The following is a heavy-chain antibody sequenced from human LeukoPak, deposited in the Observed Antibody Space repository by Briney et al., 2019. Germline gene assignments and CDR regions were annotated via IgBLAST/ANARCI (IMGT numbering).Heavy chain of an antibody. V-gene: IGHV3-21*01. D-gene: IGHD3-9*01. J-gene: IGHJ4*02. CDR2: ISSSSSYI. Sequence: GGSLRLSCAASGFTFSSYSMNWVRQAPGKGLEWVSSISSSSSYIYYADSVKGRFTISRDNAKNSLYLQMNSLRAEDTAVYYCARDQSGYPYYFDYWGQGTLVTVSS. CDR1: GFTFSSYS. CDR3: ARDQSGYPYYFDY.